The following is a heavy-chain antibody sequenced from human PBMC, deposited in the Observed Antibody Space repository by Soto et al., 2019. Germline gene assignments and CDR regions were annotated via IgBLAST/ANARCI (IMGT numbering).Heavy chain of an antibody. J-gene: IGHJ3*02. D-gene: IGHD3-22*01. CDR1: GGTFRSYA. CDR2: IIPIFGTA. CDR3: AASRGNYYDSSGYYPYDASDI. V-gene: IGHV1-69*13. Sequence: SVKVSCKASGGTFRSYAISWVRQAPGQGLEWMGGIIPIFGTANYAQKFQGRVTITADESTSTAYMELSSLRSEDTAVYYCAASRGNYYDSSGYYPYDASDIWGQGTMVT.